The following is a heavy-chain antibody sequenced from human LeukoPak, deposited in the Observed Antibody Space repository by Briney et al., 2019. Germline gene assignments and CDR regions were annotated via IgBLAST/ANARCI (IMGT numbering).Heavy chain of an antibody. CDR3: AREKREGYFDY. CDR2: IYHSGST. Sequence: SETLSLTCTVSGYSISSGYYWGWIRQPPGKGLEWIGSIYHSGSTYYNPSLKSRVTISVDTSKNQFSLKLSSVTAADTAVYYCAREKREGYFDYWGQGTLVTVSS. J-gene: IGHJ4*02. D-gene: IGHD1-26*01. CDR1: GYSISSGYY. V-gene: IGHV4-38-2*02.